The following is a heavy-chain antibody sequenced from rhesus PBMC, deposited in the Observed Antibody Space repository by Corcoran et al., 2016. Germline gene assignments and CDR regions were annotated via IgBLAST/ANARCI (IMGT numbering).Heavy chain of an antibody. CDR2: INGNSGRT. V-gene: IGHV4-80*01. CDR1: GGSFSSYW. J-gene: IGHJ4*01. Sequence: QVQLQESGPGLVKPSETLSLTCAVSGGSFSSYWWSWIRQPPGKGLGWIGEINGNSGRTNYNPSPKSRVTSSKDASKNQFSLKLSSVTAADTAVYYCASRGIVAAFDYWGQGVLVTVSS. D-gene: IGHD6-25*01. CDR3: ASRGIVAAFDY.